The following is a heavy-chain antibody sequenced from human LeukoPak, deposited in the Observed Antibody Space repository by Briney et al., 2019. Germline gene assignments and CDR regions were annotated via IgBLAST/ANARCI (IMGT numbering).Heavy chain of an antibody. CDR1: GYTFTGYY. V-gene: IGHV1-2*02. Sequence: ASVKVSCKASGYTFTGYYMHWVRQAPGQGLEWMGWINPNSGGTNYAQKFQGRVTMTRDTSISTAYMELSRLRSDDTAVYYGARDVVAAAGSDYWGQGTLVTVSS. CDR2: INPNSGGT. J-gene: IGHJ4*02. CDR3: ARDVVAAAGSDY. D-gene: IGHD6-13*01.